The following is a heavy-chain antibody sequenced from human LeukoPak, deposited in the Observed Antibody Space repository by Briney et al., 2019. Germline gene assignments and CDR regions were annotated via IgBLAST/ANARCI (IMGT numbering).Heavy chain of an antibody. J-gene: IGHJ3*02. V-gene: IGHV3-48*04. CDR3: AKARGQWLSDAFDI. Sequence: GGSLRLSCAASGFTFSSYAMSWVRQAPGKGLEWVSYISSSGSTIYYADSVKGRFTISRDNAKNSLYLQMNSLRAEDTAVYYCAKARGQWLSDAFDIWGQGTMVTVSS. CDR2: ISSSGSTI. D-gene: IGHD5-12*01. CDR1: GFTFSSYA.